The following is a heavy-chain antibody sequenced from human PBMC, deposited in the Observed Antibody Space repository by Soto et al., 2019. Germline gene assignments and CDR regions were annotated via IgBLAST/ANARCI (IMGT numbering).Heavy chain of an antibody. V-gene: IGHV5-51*01. J-gene: IGHJ6*02. Sequence: GESLKISCKGSGYSFTSYWIGWVRQMPGKGLEWMGIIYPGDSDTRYSPSFQGQVTISADKSISTAYLQWSSLKASDTAMYYCARLSMALRWYYGMDVWGQGTTVTVSS. CDR3: ARLSMALRWYYGMDV. D-gene: IGHD4-17*01. CDR2: IYPGDSDT. CDR1: GYSFTSYW.